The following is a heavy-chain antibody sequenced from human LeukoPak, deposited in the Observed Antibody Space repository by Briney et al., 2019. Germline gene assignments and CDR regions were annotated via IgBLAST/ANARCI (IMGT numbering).Heavy chain of an antibody. CDR1: GFTFSSYG. D-gene: IGHD3-22*01. V-gene: IGHV3-33*01. CDR2: IWYDGSNK. Sequence: GGSLRLACAASGFTFSSYGMHCVRQAPGKGLEWVAVIWYDGSNKYYADSVKGRFTISRDNSKNTLYLQMHTLRAEDTAVYYCARERYYYDSSGYYSSQSYFDYWGQGPLVTVSS. J-gene: IGHJ4*02. CDR3: ARERYYYDSSGYYSSQSYFDY.